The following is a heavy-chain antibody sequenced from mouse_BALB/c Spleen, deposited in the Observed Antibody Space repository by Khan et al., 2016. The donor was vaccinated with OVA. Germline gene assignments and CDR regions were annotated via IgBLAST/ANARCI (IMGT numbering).Heavy chain of an antibody. CDR3: TRPSYYGNPWFTY. D-gene: IGHD2-10*01. V-gene: IGHV5-9*02. CDR2: ISSTGSYT. CDR1: GFAFNSYD. Sequence: EVQLVESGGGLVKPGGSLKLSCEVSGFAFNSYDMSWVRQTPEKRLEWVATISSTGSYTYYPDSVKGRFTISRDTARNTLSLPMSSLRSEDTALYYCTRPSYYGNPWFTYWGQVTLVTVSA. J-gene: IGHJ3*01.